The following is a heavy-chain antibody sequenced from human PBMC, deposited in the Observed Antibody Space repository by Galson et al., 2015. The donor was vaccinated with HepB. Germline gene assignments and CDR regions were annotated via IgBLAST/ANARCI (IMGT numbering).Heavy chain of an antibody. J-gene: IGHJ3*02. Sequence: SLRLSCAASGFTFSSYAMSWVRQAPGKGLEWVSAISGSGGSTYYADSVKGRFTISRDNSKNTLYLQMNSLRAEDTAVYYCAKNGYTSPLAEFGAFDIWGQGTMVTVSS. CDR2: ISGSGGST. CDR1: GFTFSSYA. D-gene: IGHD3-16*02. V-gene: IGHV3-23*01. CDR3: AKNGYTSPLAEFGAFDI.